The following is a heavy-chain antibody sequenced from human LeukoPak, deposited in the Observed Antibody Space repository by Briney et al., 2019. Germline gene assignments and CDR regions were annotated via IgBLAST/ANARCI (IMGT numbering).Heavy chain of an antibody. CDR2: ISGSGGST. CDR3: SKERWDYDILTGYSNYFDY. J-gene: IGHJ4*02. V-gene: IGHV3-23*01. CDR1: GFTFSSYA. Sequence: GGSLRLSCAASGFTFSSYAMSWVRQAPGKGLEWVSAISGSGGSTYYADSVKGRFTISRDNSKNTLYLQMNSLRAEDTAVYYCSKERWDYDILTGYSNYFDYWGQGTLVTVSS. D-gene: IGHD3-9*01.